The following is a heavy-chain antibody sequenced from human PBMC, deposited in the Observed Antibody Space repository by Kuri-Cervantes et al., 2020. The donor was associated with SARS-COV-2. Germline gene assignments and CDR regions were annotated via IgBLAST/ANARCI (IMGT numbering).Heavy chain of an antibody. CDR3: AGGYTGWISN. CDR2: SYNSGST. CDR1: GDSISSYY. V-gene: IGHV4-4*07. Sequence: ESLEISCTVPGDSISSYYWSWIRQPAGKGLEWIGRSYNSGSTNYNPSLESRVTMSIDTSRNQFSLRLSSVTAADTAVYYCAGGYTGWISNWGQGTLVTVSS. J-gene: IGHJ4*02. D-gene: IGHD2-2*03.